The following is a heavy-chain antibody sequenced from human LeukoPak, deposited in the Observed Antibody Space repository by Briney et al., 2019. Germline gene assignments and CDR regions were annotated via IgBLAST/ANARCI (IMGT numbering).Heavy chain of an antibody. CDR3: ARDGRFGLPHDY. J-gene: IGHJ4*02. D-gene: IGHD3-10*01. CDR1: GFTFSNYN. V-gene: IGHV3-48*01. CDR2: ISSISNTI. Sequence: GGSLRLSCAASGFTFSNYNMNWVRQAPGKGLEWISYISSISNTIYYADSVKGRFTISRDSAKNSLYLQMNSLRAEDTAVYYCARDGRFGLPHDYWGQGTLVTVSS.